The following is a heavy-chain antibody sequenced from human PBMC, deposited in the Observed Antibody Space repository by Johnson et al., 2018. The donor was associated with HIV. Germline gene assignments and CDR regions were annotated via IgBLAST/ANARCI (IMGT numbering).Heavy chain of an antibody. D-gene: IGHD3-16*01. CDR1: GFTFRTYD. CDR3: VRDRRGGAFDI. J-gene: IGHJ3*02. V-gene: IGHV3-13*01. Sequence: EKLVESGGGVVQPGGSLRLSCAASGFTFRTYDMHWVRQATVKSLEWVSAIGSAGDKYYSGSVKGRFTISRESAKNSLYLQMNSLRAGDTAVYYCVRDRRGGAFDIWGQGTMVTVSS. CDR2: IGSAGDK.